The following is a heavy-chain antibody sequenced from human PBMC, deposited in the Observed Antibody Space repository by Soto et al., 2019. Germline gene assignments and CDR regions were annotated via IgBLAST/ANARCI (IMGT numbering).Heavy chain of an antibody. CDR2: INPKNGAT. V-gene: IGHV1-2*04. CDR3: ATNDGGGSGSQLNY. J-gene: IGHJ4*02. D-gene: IGHD6-19*01. CDR1: GNTFTGHF. Sequence: QVQLVQSGAEVKKPGASVKVSCKASGNTFTGHFVHWVRQAPGQGLEWMGWINPKNGATKYAQNFQDWVTMTRDTATTTVYMEVRRLRSDDTAVYYCATNDGGGSGSQLNYWGRGTLVTVSS.